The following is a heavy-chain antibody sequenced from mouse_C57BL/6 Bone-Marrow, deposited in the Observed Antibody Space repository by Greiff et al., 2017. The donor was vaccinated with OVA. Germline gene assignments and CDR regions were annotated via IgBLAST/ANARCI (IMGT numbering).Heavy chain of an antibody. J-gene: IGHJ3*01. CDR1: GYTFTSYW. V-gene: IGHV1-55*01. CDR3: ARPLYSNYQAWFAY. CDR2: IYPGSGST. D-gene: IGHD2-5*01. Sequence: QVQLQQPGAELVKPGASVKMSCKASGYTFTSYWITWVKQRPGQGLEWIGDIYPGSGSTNYNEKFESKATLTVDTSSSTAYMQLSSLTSEDSAVYYCARPLYSNYQAWFAYWGQGTLVTVSA.